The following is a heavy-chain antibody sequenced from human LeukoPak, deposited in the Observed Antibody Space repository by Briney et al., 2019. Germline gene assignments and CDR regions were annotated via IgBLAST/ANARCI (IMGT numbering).Heavy chain of an antibody. D-gene: IGHD6-25*01. CDR2: IYYSGST. CDR3: ASARLGSGLEGAFDI. CDR1: GGSISSYF. Sequence: ASETLSLTCTVSGGSISSYFWSWIRQPPGKGLEWIGYIYYSGSTNYNPSLKSRVTISVDTSKNQFSLKLNSVTAADTAVYYCASARLGSGLEGAFDIWGQGTMVTVSS. V-gene: IGHV4-59*01. J-gene: IGHJ3*02.